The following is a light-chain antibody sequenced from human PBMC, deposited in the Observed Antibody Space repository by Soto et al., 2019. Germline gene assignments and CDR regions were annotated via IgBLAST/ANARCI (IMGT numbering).Light chain of an antibody. CDR3: SSYTTSNTVI. Sequence: QSVLTQPASLSGSPGQSITISCTGTSSDVGAYNYVSWYQQHPGKAPKLMIYAVNDRPSGVSDRFSGSKSGNTASLTISGFQAEDEADYYCSSYTTSNTVIFGGGTKVTVL. CDR2: AVN. CDR1: SSDVGAYNY. J-gene: IGLJ2*01. V-gene: IGLV2-14*03.